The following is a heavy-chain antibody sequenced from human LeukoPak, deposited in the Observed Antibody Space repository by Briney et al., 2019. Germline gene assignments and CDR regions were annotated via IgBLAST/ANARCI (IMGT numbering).Heavy chain of an antibody. CDR1: GFTFSDHY. CDR3: ARGRWVQPIDY. CDR2: INHSGST. J-gene: IGHJ4*02. V-gene: IGHV4-34*01. D-gene: IGHD5-18*01. Sequence: PGGSLRLSCAVSGFTFSDHYMDWIRQPPGKGLEWIGEINHSGSTNYNPSLKSRVTISVDTSKNQFSLKLSSVTAADTAVYYCARGRWVQPIDYWGQGTLVTVSS.